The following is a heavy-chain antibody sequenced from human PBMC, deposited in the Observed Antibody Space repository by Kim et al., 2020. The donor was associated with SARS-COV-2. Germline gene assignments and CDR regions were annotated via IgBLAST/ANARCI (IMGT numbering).Heavy chain of an antibody. V-gene: IGHV3-21*01. J-gene: IGHJ6*02. D-gene: IGHD3-9*01. CDR3: ARFEGYGMDV. CDR1: GFTFSTYS. CDR2: ISTSSSYI. Sequence: GGSLRLSCAASGFTFSTYSMNWVRQAPGKGLEWVSSISTSSSYIYYADSAKGRFTISTDNAKSSLFLQMNSLRVEDTGVYYCARFEGYGMDVWGQGTTVT.